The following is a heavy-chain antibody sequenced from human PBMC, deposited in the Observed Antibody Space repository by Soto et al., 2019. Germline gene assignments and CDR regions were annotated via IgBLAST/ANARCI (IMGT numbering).Heavy chain of an antibody. J-gene: IGHJ3*01. V-gene: IGHV3-72*01. Sequence: GGSLRLSCAASGFIFSDHYMDWVRQAPGKGLEWVGRIRNKANGYTTEYAASVKGRFTISRDDSGNSMYLQMNSLNTDDTAVYYCPRVRSSTWGPDGSDVWGKGTMVTVSS. CDR1: GFIFSDHY. CDR3: PRVRSSTWGPDGSDV. CDR2: IRNKANGYTT. D-gene: IGHD6-13*01.